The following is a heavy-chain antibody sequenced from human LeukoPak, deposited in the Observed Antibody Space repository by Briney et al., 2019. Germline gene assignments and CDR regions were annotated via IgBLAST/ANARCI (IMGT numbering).Heavy chain of an antibody. D-gene: IGHD2-15*01. CDR2: INPNSGGT. CDR3: ARAPRGYCSGGSCYNY. Sequence: ASVKVSCKASGYTFTGYYMHWVRQAPGQGLEWMGWINPNSGGTNYAQKFQGRVTMTRDTSISTAYMELSRLRSDDTAVYYCARAPRGYCSGGSCYNYWGQGTLVTVST. CDR1: GYTFTGYY. V-gene: IGHV1-2*02. J-gene: IGHJ4*02.